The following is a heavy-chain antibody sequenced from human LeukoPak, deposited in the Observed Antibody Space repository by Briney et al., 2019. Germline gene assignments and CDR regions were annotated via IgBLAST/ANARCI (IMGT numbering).Heavy chain of an antibody. CDR3: ARSGGSGTYYDGSFDY. CDR2: IYTSGST. V-gene: IGHV4-4*07. J-gene: IGHJ4*02. CDR1: GGSITSYY. Sequence: SETLSLTCTVSGGSITSYYWSWVRQAAGKGLEWIGRIYTSGSTNYNPSLKSRVTMSVDTSKNQFSLKTNSVTATDTAVYYCARSGGSGTYYDGSFDYWGQGTLVTVSS. D-gene: IGHD1-26*01.